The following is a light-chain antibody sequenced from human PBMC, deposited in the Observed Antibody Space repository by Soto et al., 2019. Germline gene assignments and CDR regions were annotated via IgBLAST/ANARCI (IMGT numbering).Light chain of an antibody. J-gene: IGKJ3*01. CDR3: QQYGSSLFT. V-gene: IGKV3-20*01. Sequence: EIVLTQSPGTLSLSPGERATLSCRASQSVSSSYLAWYQQKPGQAPRLLIYGASSRATGIPDRFSGSGSGTDFTLTISRLEPEDFAVYYCQQYGSSLFTFGPGKKVDIK. CDR1: QSVSSSY. CDR2: GAS.